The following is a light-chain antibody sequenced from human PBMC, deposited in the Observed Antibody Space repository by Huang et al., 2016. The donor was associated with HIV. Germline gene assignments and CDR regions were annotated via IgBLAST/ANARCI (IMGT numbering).Light chain of an antibody. Sequence: EIVLTQSPATLFLSPGERATLSCRASQSVSSCLAWYQQKPGQAPRLLIYDTFNRATGIPARFSGSGSGTDFTLTISSLEPEDFAVYYCQQRSDWPLTFGGGTKVEIK. CDR1: QSVSSC. J-gene: IGKJ4*01. CDR3: QQRSDWPLT. V-gene: IGKV3-11*01. CDR2: DTF.